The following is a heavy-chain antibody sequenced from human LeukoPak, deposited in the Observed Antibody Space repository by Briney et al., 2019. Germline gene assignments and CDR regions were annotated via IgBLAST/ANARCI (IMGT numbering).Heavy chain of an antibody. CDR1: GGTFSSYA. Sequence: ASVKVSCTASGGTFSSYAISWVRQAPGQGLEWMGGIIPIFGTANYAQKFQGRVTITADESTSTAYMELSSLRSEDTAVYYCARALYYYDSSGYYYEWFDPWGQGTLVTVSS. CDR2: IIPIFGTA. CDR3: ARALYYYDSSGYYYEWFDP. V-gene: IGHV1-69*13. J-gene: IGHJ5*02. D-gene: IGHD3-22*01.